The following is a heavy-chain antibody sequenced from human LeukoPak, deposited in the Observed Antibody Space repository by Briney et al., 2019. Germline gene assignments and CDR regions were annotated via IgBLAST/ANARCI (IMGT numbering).Heavy chain of an antibody. CDR1: GYTFTSYG. J-gene: IGHJ4*02. D-gene: IGHD3-16*01. V-gene: IGHV1-18*01. Sequence: ASVKVSCKASGYTFTSYGIAWVRQAPGQGLQWMGWISANNGDTSYSQKVQGRVTMTTDTSTNTAYMELRSLTSDHTAVYYCARDPPGLTLGSPGDYWGQGTLVIVSS. CDR2: ISANNGDT. CDR3: ARDPPGLTLGSPGDY.